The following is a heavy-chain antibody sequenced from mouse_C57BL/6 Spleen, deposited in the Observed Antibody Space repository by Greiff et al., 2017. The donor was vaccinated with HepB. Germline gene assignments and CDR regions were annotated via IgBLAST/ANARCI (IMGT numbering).Heavy chain of an antibody. CDR2: IDPENGDT. D-gene: IGHD1-1*01. CDR1: GFNIKDDY. J-gene: IGHJ1*03. Sequence: EVQLQQSGAELVRPGASVKLSCTASGFNIKDDYMHWVKQRPEQGLEWIGWIDPENGDTEYASKFQGKATITADTSSNTAYLQLSSLTSEDTAVYYCTTLDYYGSSHWYFDVWGTGTTVTVSS. V-gene: IGHV14-4*01. CDR3: TTLDYYGSSHWYFDV.